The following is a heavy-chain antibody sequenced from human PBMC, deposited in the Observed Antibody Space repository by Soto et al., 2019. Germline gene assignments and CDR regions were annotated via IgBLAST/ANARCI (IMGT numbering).Heavy chain of an antibody. Sequence: EASVKVSCKTSGYTFTDHGIDWVRQAPGQGPEWVGWVSSYNGNTNYAYNLKDRVIMTTDASTSTAYMELRGLRSDDTAVYYCAREVEGSYSPADFWGQGTPVTVSS. CDR1: GYTFTDHG. CDR3: AREVEGSYSPADF. D-gene: IGHD3-10*01. V-gene: IGHV1-18*01. CDR2: VSSYNGNT. J-gene: IGHJ4*02.